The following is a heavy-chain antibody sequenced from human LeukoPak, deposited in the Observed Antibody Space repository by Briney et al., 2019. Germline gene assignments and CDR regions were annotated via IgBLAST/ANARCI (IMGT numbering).Heavy chain of an antibody. CDR3: ARDGVTRWFDP. D-gene: IGHD4-17*01. V-gene: IGHV4-30-4*01. J-gene: IGHJ5*02. CDR2: IYYSGST. CDR1: GGSISSGDYY. Sequence: SETLSLTCTVSGGSISSGDYYWSWIRQPPGKGLEWIGYIYYSGSTYYNPSLKSRVTISVDTSKNQFSLKLSFVTAADTAVYYCARDGVTRWFDPWGQGTLVTVSS.